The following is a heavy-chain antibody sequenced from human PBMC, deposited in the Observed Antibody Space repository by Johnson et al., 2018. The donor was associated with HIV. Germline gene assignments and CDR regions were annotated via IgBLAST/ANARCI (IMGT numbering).Heavy chain of an antibody. D-gene: IGHD4-23*01. CDR3: ARGRYGRMTTLAAAAFDI. CDR2: ISYDGSNK. Sequence: QMLLVESGGGVVQPGRSLRLSCAASGFTFSSYAMHWVRQAPGKGLEWVAVISYDGSNKYYADSVKGRFTISRDNSKNTLYLQMNSLRAEDTALYYCARGRYGRMTTLAAAAFDIWGQGTMVTVSS. J-gene: IGHJ3*02. CDR1: GFTFSSYA. V-gene: IGHV3-30-3*01.